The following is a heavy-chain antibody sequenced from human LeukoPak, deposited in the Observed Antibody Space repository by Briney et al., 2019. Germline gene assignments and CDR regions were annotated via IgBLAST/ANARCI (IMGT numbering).Heavy chain of an antibody. CDR2: ISAYNGNT. CDR3: ARSSVVAAMVHLAY. J-gene: IGHJ4*02. CDR1: GGTFSSYA. Sequence: GASVKVSCKASGGTFSSYAISWVRQAPGHGLEWMGWISAYNGNTKYAQKFQGRVTMTTDTSTSAAYVELSSLRSEDTAVYYCARSSVVAAMVHLAYWGQGTLVTVSS. D-gene: IGHD2-21*02. V-gene: IGHV1-18*01.